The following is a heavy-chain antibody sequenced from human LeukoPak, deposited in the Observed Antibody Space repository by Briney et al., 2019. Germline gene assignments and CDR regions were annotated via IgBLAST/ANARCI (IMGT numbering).Heavy chain of an antibody. Sequence: GGSLRLSCVTSGFTFKSYWVNWVRQAPGKGLEWVANINEDGSEKYYMDSVRGRFTISRDTAKNSLYLQMNSLRAEDTAVYYCAKDRAPFGVVTGAFDYWGQGTLVTVSS. CDR1: GFTFKSYW. CDR3: AKDRAPFGVVTGAFDY. V-gene: IGHV3-7*01. CDR2: INEDGSEK. D-gene: IGHD3-3*01. J-gene: IGHJ4*02.